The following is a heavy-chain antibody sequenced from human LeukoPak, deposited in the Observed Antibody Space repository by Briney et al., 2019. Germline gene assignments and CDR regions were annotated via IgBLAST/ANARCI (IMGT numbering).Heavy chain of an antibody. D-gene: IGHD2-2*02. J-gene: IGHJ6*03. Sequence: GGSLRLSCAASGFTFSSYAMSWVRQAPGKGLEWVSAISGSGGSTYYADSVKGRFTISRDNAKNSLYLQMNSLRAEDTAVYYCARGGLVVPAAIPYYMDVWGKGTTVTVSS. CDR3: ARGGLVVPAAIPYYMDV. CDR2: ISGSGGST. CDR1: GFTFSSYA. V-gene: IGHV3-23*01.